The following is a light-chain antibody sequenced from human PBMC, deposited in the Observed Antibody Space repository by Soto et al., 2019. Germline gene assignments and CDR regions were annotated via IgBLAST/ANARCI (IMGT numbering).Light chain of an antibody. CDR2: EVS. Sequence: QSALTQPASVSGSPGQSITISCTGTSSDVXGYNYVSWYQQHPGKAPKLMIYEVSNRPSGVSNRFSGSKSGNTASLTISGLQAEDEADYYCSSYTSSSTRAFGGGTKLTVL. J-gene: IGLJ3*02. V-gene: IGLV2-14*01. CDR3: SSYTSSSTRA. CDR1: SSDVXGYNY.